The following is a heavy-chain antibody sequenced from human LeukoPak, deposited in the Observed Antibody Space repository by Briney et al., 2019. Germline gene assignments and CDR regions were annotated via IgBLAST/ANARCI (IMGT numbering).Heavy chain of an antibody. CDR2: IYYSGST. J-gene: IGHJ4*02. CDR3: ARIGLSGDY. V-gene: IGHV4-39*01. Sequence: SETLSLTCTVSGGSISSSSYYWGWIRQPQGKGLEWIGSIYYSGSTYYNPSLKSRVTISVDTSKNQFSLKLSSVTAADTAVYYCARIGLSGDYWGQGTLVTVSS. D-gene: IGHD1-26*01. CDR1: GGSISSSSYY.